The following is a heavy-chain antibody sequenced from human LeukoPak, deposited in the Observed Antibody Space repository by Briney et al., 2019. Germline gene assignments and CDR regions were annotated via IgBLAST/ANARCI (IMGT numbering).Heavy chain of an antibody. D-gene: IGHD5-24*01. CDR2: IDHRGDT. CDR1: GGSFSRYY. CDR3: ARGATISETGYLDF. Sequence: SETLSLTCAVYGGSFSRYYWSWIRQSPGKGLEWIAEIDHRGDTNYNPSVKTRVTISVDTSKNQFSLKVRSLSAADTAVYYCARGATISETGYLDFWGQGTLVTVSS. V-gene: IGHV4-34*01. J-gene: IGHJ4*03.